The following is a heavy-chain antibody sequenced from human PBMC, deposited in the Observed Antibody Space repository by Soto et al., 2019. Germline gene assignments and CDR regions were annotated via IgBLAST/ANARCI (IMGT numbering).Heavy chain of an antibody. Sequence: PSETLSLTCTVSGGSIRSYYWSWIRQPAGKGLEWIGRIYTSGSTNYNPSLKSRVTMSVDTSKNQFSLKLSSVTAAATAVYYCARGPVDTAMVFGYYYYYGMDVWGQGTTVTVSS. J-gene: IGHJ6*02. CDR2: IYTSGST. CDR1: GGSIRSYY. D-gene: IGHD5-18*01. V-gene: IGHV4-4*07. CDR3: ARGPVDTAMVFGYYYYYGMDV.